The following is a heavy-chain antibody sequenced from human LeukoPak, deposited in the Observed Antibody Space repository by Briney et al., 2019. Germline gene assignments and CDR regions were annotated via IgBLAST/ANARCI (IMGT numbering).Heavy chain of an antibody. D-gene: IGHD3-16*01. Sequence: GGSLRLSCAGSGFTLNRYWTSWVRQAAGKGLEWVASIKQNGNEKHYVDSVKGRFIISRDNAENSVSLQMNSLRDEDTGIYYCARLLGESTIYDLWGQGTLVTVSS. J-gene: IGHJ5*02. CDR2: IKQNGNEK. V-gene: IGHV3-7*01. CDR3: ARLLGESTIYDL. CDR1: GFTLNRYW.